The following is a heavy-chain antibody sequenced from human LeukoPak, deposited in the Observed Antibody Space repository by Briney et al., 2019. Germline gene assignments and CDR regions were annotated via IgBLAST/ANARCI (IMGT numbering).Heavy chain of an antibody. CDR2: IYYSGST. V-gene: IGHV4-59*08. CDR3: ARHLSSSWYVY. CDR1: GGSISSYY. Sequence: SETLSLTCTVSGGSISSYYWSWIRQPPGKGLEWIGYIYYSGSTNYNPSLKSRVTMSVDTSKNQFSLKLSSVTAADTAVYYCARHLSSSWYVYWGQGTLVTVSS. D-gene: IGHD6-13*01. J-gene: IGHJ4*02.